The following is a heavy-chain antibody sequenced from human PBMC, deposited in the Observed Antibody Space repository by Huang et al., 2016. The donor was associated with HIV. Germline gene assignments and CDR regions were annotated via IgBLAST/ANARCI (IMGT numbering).Heavy chain of an antibody. Sequence: EVLLVQSGAELKEPGESLKISCKASGYGFSSYWIGWVLQKPGKGLEWMGNIEPRDTETKYRPSFDGQVTISADKSTRTAYLQWESLKAPDTAIYFCARQVDGFRSHFDFWGQGTLVSVSS. CDR1: GYGFSSYW. J-gene: IGHJ4*02. V-gene: IGHV5-51*01. CDR2: IEPRDTET. D-gene: IGHD5-18*01. CDR3: ARQVDGFRSHFDF.